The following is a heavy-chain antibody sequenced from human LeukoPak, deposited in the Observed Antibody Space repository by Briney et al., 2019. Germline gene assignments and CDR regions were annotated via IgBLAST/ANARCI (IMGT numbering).Heavy chain of an antibody. D-gene: IGHD3-3*01. V-gene: IGHV1-69*13. CDR2: IIPIFGTA. CDR3: ARGPTIFGVVTYYGMDV. CDR1: GGTFSSYA. Sequence: SVKVSCKASGGTFSSYAISWVRQAPGQGLEWMGGIIPIFGTANYAQKFQGRVTITADESTSTAYMELSSLRSEDTAVYYCARGPTIFGVVTYYGMDVWGQGTTVTVSS. J-gene: IGHJ6*02.